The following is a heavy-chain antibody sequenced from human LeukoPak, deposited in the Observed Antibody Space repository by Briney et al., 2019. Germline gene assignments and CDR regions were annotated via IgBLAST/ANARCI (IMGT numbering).Heavy chain of an antibody. J-gene: IGHJ4*02. D-gene: IGHD1-1*01. CDR1: GGSISSYY. CDR2: IYTSGST. Sequence: SETLSLTCTVSGGSISSYYWCWIRQPAGKGLEWIGRIYTSGSTNYNPSLKSRVTMSVDTSKNQFSLKLSSVTAADTAVYYCARDQHTIGWNDVQYYFDYWGQGTLVTVSS. CDR3: ARDQHTIGWNDVQYYFDY. V-gene: IGHV4-4*07.